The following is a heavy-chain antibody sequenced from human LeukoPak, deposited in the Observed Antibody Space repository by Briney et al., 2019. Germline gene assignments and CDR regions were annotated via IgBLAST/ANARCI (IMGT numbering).Heavy chain of an antibody. CDR2: IWQGGNEK. V-gene: IGHV3-7*01. CDR1: GFRFSDYC. J-gene: IGHJ4*02. CDR3: ARVGAWELQRAFDY. Sequence: GGSLRLSCAASGFRFSDYCMTWVRQAPGKGLEWVANIWQGGNEKYYADSVKGRFTISSDNTRDSLYLEMNSLPAEATAVYYCARVGAWELQRAFDYGGQGTLATVSA. D-gene: IGHD1-26*01.